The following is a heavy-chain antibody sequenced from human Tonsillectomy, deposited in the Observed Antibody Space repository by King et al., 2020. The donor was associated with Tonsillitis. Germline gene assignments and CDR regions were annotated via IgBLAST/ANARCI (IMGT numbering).Heavy chain of an antibody. CDR1: GFTFSSYA. CDR2: ISYDGSNK. D-gene: IGHD6-6*01. J-gene: IGHJ4*02. V-gene: IGHV3-30*04. CDR3: ARDLSSSLPY. Sequence: VQLVESGGGVVQPGRSLRLSCAASGFTFSSYAMHWVRQAPGKGLEWEAVISYDGSNKYYADSVKGRFTISRDNSKNTLYLQMNSLRAEDTAVYYCARDLSSSLPYWGQGTLVTVSS.